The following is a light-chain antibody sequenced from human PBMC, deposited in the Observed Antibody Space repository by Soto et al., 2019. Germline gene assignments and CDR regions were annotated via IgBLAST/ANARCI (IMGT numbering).Light chain of an antibody. CDR3: AAWDDSLNGEEGYV. V-gene: IGLV1-44*01. J-gene: IGLJ1*01. CDR1: SSNIESNT. Sequence: QSVLTQPPSASGTPGQRVTISCSGRSSNIESNTVSWYQQLPGTAPQVLIFNNNQRPSGVPDRFSGSKSGTSASLAISGLQSEDEADYYCAAWDDSLNGEEGYVFGTGTKVTVL. CDR2: NNN.